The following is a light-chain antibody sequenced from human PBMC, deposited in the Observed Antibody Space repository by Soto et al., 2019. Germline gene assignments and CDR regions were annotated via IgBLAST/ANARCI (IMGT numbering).Light chain of an antibody. CDR1: QSISSW. V-gene: IGKV1-5*03. CDR2: KAS. J-gene: IGKJ5*01. Sequence: DIQMTQSPSTLSASVGDRVTITCRASQSISSWLAWYQQKPGKAPKLLIYKASSLESGVPSRFSGSGSGTEFTLTISSLQPDDFATYYCQQYNGLGQGTRLEIK. CDR3: QQYNG.